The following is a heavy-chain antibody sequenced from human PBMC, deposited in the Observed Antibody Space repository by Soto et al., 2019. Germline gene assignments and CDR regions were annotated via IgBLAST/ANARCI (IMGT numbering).Heavy chain of an antibody. CDR1: GFTFSDYA. V-gene: IGHV3-64*01. CDR3: ARRVYSSSSGYDY. D-gene: IGHD6-6*01. Sequence: EVQLVESGGGLVQPGGSLRLSCAASGFTFSDYAMHWVRQAPGKGLEYVSAISSNGGSTYYANSVKGRFTISRDNSKNTLYLQMGSLRAEDMAVYYCARRVYSSSSGYDYRGQGTLVTVSS. J-gene: IGHJ4*02. CDR2: ISSNGGST.